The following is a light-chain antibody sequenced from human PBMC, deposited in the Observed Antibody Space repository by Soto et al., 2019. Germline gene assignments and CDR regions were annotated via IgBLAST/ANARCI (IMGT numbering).Light chain of an antibody. V-gene: IGKV3-20*01. CDR1: QNVTSTY. CDR2: AAF. J-gene: IGKJ1*01. CDR3: QQYGSSPWT. Sequence: VLTQSPGTLSLSPGERASLSCRASQNVTSTYLAWYQQRPGQPPRLLIYAAFSRATGVPDRFSASGSGTEFTLTITRLEPEDFAVYYCQQYGSSPWTFGLGTKVDIK.